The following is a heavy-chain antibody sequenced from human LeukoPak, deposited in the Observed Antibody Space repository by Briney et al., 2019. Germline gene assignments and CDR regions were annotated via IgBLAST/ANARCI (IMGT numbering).Heavy chain of an antibody. J-gene: IGHJ4*02. CDR3: ARDYVATGGYSSGERVY. CDR2: ISANSGNT. D-gene: IGHD1-26*01. V-gene: IGHV1-18*01. CDR1: GYAFTSYG. Sequence: GASVKVSCTASGYAFTSYGITWVRQAPGQGLEWMGWISANSGNTDYTQNLQGRVTMTTDTSTSTAYMELRSLRSDDTAVYYCARDYVATGGYSSGERVYWGQGTLVTVSS.